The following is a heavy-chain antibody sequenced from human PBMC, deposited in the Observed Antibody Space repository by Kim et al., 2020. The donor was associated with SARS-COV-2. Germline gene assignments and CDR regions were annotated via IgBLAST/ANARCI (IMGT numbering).Heavy chain of an antibody. D-gene: IGHD1-20*01. V-gene: IGHV3-23*01. CDR1: GFTFSSYT. CDR2: ITGSGGST. J-gene: IGHJ6*02. Sequence: GGSLRLSCAASGFTFSSYTMNWVRQAPGKGLEWVSIITGSGGSTYYADSVKGRFTISRDNSKNTLFLQMNSLRVKDTAVYYCAKVGAVGIRDGMGVGGQG. CDR3: AKVGAVGIRDGMGV.